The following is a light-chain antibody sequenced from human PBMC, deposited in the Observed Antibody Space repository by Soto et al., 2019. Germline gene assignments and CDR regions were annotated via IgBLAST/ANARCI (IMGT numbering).Light chain of an antibody. V-gene: IGKV3-15*01. J-gene: IGKJ1*01. Sequence: EIVMTQSPATLSVSPGERVTLSCRASQSVSVDLAWYQQRPGQAPRLLIYGASTRATGIPVRFSGSGSGTEFSLTISSLQSEDFAFYYCQQYNNWPTWTFGQGTKGDIK. CDR2: GAS. CDR3: QQYNNWPTWT. CDR1: QSVSVD.